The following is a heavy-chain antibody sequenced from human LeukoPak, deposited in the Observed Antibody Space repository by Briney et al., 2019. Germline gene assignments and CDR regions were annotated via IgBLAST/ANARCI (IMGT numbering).Heavy chain of an antibody. Sequence: PGGSLRLSCAASGFTFNTYAMHWVRQAPGKGLEWVAYIRYGSNKYYADSVKGRFTISRDNSKNTLYLQMNSLRAEDTAVYYCARGDHYYDSSGYYYFDYWGQGTLVTVSS. V-gene: IGHV3-30*02. CDR3: ARGDHYYDSSGYYYFDY. J-gene: IGHJ4*02. CDR2: IRYGSNK. D-gene: IGHD3-22*01. CDR1: GFTFNTYA.